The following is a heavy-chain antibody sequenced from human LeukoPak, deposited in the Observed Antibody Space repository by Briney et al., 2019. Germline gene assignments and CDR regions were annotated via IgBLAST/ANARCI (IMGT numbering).Heavy chain of an antibody. Sequence: ASVKVSCKASGYTFTSYAMHWVRQAPGQRLEWMGWISAYNGNTNYAQKLQGRVTMTTDTSTSTAYMELRSLRSDDTAVYYCARGSSGYYSSDYWGQGTLVTVSS. CDR3: ARGSSGYYSSDY. V-gene: IGHV1-18*01. CDR2: ISAYNGNT. D-gene: IGHD3-22*01. J-gene: IGHJ4*02. CDR1: GYTFTSYA.